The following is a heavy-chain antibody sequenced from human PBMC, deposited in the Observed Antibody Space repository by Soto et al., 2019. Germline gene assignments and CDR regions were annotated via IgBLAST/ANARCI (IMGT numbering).Heavy chain of an antibody. CDR1: GGTFSSDT. CDR3: ARRKGAPYENWFDP. CDR2: IIPILSIA. J-gene: IGHJ5*02. V-gene: IGHV1-69*02. Sequence: GASVKGSCKGSGGTFSSDTIGWVRQAHGQGLEWMGRIIPILSIANYAQKFQGRVTITADKSTSTAYMELSSLRSEDTAVYYCARRKGAPYENWFDPWGQRTLVTVSS. D-gene: IGHD3-3*01.